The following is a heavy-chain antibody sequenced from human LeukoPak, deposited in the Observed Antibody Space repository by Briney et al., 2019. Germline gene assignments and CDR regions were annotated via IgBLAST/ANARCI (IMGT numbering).Heavy chain of an antibody. J-gene: IGHJ6*02. CDR2: INPSGGST. Sequence: ASVKVSCKASGYTFTGYYMHWVRQAPGQGLEWMGIINPSGGSTSYAQKFQGRVTMTRDTSTSTVYMELSSLRSEDTAVYYCARDSPQYLTPHTVVVTAINYYYYGMDVWGQGTTVTVSS. CDR3: ARDSPQYLTPHTVVVTAINYYYYGMDV. CDR1: GYTFTGYY. D-gene: IGHD2-21*02. V-gene: IGHV1-46*01.